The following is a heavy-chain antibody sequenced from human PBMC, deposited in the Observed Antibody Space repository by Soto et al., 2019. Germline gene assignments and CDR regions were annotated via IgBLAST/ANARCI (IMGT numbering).Heavy chain of an antibody. CDR2: ISYDGSNK. Sequence: PGGSLRLSCAASGFTFSSYGMHWVRQAPGKGLEWVAVISYDGSNKYYADSVKGRFTISRDNSKNTLYLQMNSLRAEDTAVYYCAKDRAARRGYGMDVWGQGTTVSVSS. V-gene: IGHV3-30*18. CDR3: AKDRAARRGYGMDV. CDR1: GFTFSSYG. D-gene: IGHD3-10*01. J-gene: IGHJ6*02.